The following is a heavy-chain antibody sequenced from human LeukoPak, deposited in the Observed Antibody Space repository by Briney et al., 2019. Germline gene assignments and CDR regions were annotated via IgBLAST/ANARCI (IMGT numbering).Heavy chain of an antibody. D-gene: IGHD3-10*01. V-gene: IGHV3-7*01. CDR3: ARGPTYGSRSDFLES. J-gene: IGHJ4*02. CDR1: GFTFSDYY. Sequence: GGSLRLSCAASGFTFSDYYMSWIRQAPGKGLEWVASLKEDVSARNLVDSVKGRFTISTDNAKNSLYLQMNSLRVEDTAVYYCARGPTYGSRSDFLESWGLGTLVTVPS. CDR2: LKEDVSAR.